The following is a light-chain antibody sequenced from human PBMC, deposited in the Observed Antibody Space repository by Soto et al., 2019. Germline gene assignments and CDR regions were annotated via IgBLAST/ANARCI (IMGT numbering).Light chain of an antibody. CDR1: ESISSW. Sequence: DIEMTQSPSTLSASIGDGVTITCRASESISSWLAWYLQKPGKAPTLLIYDASTLEKGVPSRFSGSGFGTEFTLTISSLQSGDFATYYCLQYSGYVPAFGGGTKVDIK. CDR2: DAS. V-gene: IGKV1-5*01. CDR3: LQYSGYVPA. J-gene: IGKJ4*01.